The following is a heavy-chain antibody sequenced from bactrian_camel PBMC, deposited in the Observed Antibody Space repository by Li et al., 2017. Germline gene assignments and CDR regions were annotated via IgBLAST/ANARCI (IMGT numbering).Heavy chain of an antibody. Sequence: HVQLVESGGGSALAGGSLRLSCAFDAYTPANVRMAWFRQAPGKEREGVASLASDGSSIYANSLKGRFSISKDNARNWLDLQMDSLEPGDTARYYCAADRRRHGPPSLRPGDYSVWGQGTQVTVS. CDR1: AYTPANVR. J-gene: IGHJ4*01. CDR2: LASDGSS. CDR3: AADRRRHGPPSLRPGDYSV. D-gene: IGHD2*01. V-gene: IGHV3S53*01.